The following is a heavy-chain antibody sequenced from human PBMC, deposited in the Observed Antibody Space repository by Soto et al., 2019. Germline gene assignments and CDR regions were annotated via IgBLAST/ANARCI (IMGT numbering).Heavy chain of an antibody. CDR3: AREKRANGYFDY. D-gene: IGHD6-25*01. J-gene: IGHJ4*02. CDR2: IKQDGSEK. V-gene: IGHV3-7*01. CDR1: GFTFSNYL. Sequence: EVQLVESGGGLVQPGGSLRLSCAASGFTFSNYLMSWVRQAPGKGLEWVANIKQDGSEKYYVASVNGRFTISRDNAKIPLYLQMNSLRADDPAVYYCAREKRANGYFDYWGQGTLVTVSS.